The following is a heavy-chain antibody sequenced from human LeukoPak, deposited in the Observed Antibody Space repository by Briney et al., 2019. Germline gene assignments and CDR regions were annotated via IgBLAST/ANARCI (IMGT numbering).Heavy chain of an antibody. CDR3: AKTSYSSGWLDY. V-gene: IGHV3-9*01. J-gene: IGHJ4*02. CDR2: ISWNSGSI. Sequence: SGGSLRLSCAASGFTFDDYAMHWVRQAPGKGLEWVSGISWNSGSIGYADSVKGRFTIFRDNAKNSLYLQMNSLRAEDTALYYCAKTSYSSGWLDYWGQGTLVTVSS. D-gene: IGHD6-19*01. CDR1: GFTFDDYA.